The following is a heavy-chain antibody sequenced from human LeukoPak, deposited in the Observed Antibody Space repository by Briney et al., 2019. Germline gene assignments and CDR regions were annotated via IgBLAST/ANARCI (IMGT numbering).Heavy chain of an antibody. CDR1: GYTFTGYY. Sequence: GASVKVSCKPSGYTFTGYYIHWLRQAPGQGLEWMGWISAYNGNTNYAQKLQGRVTMTTDSSTSTAYMELRSLRSDDTAVYYCARADGYSGYDEGLDYWGQGTLVTVSS. CDR3: ARADGYSGYDEGLDY. CDR2: ISAYNGNT. D-gene: IGHD5-12*01. J-gene: IGHJ4*02. V-gene: IGHV1-18*04.